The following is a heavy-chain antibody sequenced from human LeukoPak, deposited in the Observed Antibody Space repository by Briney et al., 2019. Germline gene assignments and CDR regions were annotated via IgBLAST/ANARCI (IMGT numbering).Heavy chain of an antibody. CDR3: ARDRVRWELWDVGFLDY. CDR1: GFTFSSYW. Sequence: GGSLRLSCAASGFTFSSYWMHWVRQAPGKGLVWVSRINSDGSSTSYADSVKGRFTTSRDNAKNSLYLQMNSLRAEDTAVYYCARDRVRWELWDVGFLDYWGQGTLVTVSS. J-gene: IGHJ4*02. V-gene: IGHV3-74*01. CDR2: INSDGSST. D-gene: IGHD1-26*01.